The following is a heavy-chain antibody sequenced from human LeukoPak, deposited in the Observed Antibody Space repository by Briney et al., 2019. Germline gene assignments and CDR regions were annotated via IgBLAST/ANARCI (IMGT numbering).Heavy chain of an antibody. CDR2: IKSKIDGGAI. CDR1: GFIFSDAW. Sequence: GGSLRLSCAASGFIFSDAWMNWVRQAPGKGLEWVGRIKSKIDGGAIDYAAPVKGRFTISRDDSKNTLYLQMNSLKPEDTAVYYCTTDTGYYDSSGYTFDYWGQGTLVTVSS. D-gene: IGHD3-22*01. J-gene: IGHJ4*02. CDR3: TTDTGYYDSSGYTFDY. V-gene: IGHV3-15*01.